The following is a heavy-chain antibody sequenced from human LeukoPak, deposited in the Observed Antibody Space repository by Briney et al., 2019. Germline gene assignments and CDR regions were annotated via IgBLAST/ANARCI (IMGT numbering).Heavy chain of an antibody. CDR3: ARGGIQVSGIDEFDY. CDR1: GFTFIDYD. CDR2: IGIRGDT. D-gene: IGHD6-19*01. J-gene: IGHJ4*02. V-gene: IGHV3-13*01. Sequence: GGSLRLSCAASGFTFIDYDMHWVRQVIGKGLEWVSAIGIRGDTHYSGSVKGRFTISREIAESSLYLQMNSLRAEDTAVYYCARGGIQVSGIDEFDYWGQRTLVTVSS.